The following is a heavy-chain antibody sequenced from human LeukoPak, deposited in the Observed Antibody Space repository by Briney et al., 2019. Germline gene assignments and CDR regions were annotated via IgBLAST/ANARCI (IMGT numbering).Heavy chain of an antibody. Sequence: ASVKVSCKASGYTFTGYYMHWVRQAPGQGLEWMGWINPNSGGTNYAQKFRGRVTMTRDTSISTAYMELSRLRSDDTAVYYCARDCSSTSCYAYYYYGMDVWGQGTTVTVSS. J-gene: IGHJ6*02. V-gene: IGHV1-2*02. CDR3: ARDCSSTSCYAYYYYGMDV. CDR1: GYTFTGYY. CDR2: INPNSGGT. D-gene: IGHD2-2*01.